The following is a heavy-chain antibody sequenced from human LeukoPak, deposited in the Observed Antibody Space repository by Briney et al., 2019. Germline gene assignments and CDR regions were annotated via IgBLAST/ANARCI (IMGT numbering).Heavy chain of an antibody. CDR3: AREKWDTMIVVVMALNWFDP. V-gene: IGHV4-34*01. CDR2: INHSGST. J-gene: IGHJ5*02. D-gene: IGHD3-22*01. Sequence: SETLSLTCAVYGGSFSGYYWSWIRQPPGNGLEWIGEINHSGSTNYNPSLKSRVTISVDTSKNQFSLKLSSVTAADTAVYYCAREKWDTMIVVVMALNWFDPWGQGTLVTVSS. CDR1: GGSFSGYY.